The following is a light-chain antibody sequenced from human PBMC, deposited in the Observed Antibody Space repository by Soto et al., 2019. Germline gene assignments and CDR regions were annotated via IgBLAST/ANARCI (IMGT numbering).Light chain of an antibody. J-gene: IGKJ5*01. V-gene: IGKV3-20*01. Sequence: EIVLTQAPGTLSLSPGERATLSCRASQSVSSSYLAWYQQKPGQAPRLLIYGASSRATGIPERFRSSGSGTEFALTISRLEPEHFALYSWQSYGSSPITLDKGTLLEI. CDR3: QSYGSSPIT. CDR2: GAS. CDR1: QSVSSSY.